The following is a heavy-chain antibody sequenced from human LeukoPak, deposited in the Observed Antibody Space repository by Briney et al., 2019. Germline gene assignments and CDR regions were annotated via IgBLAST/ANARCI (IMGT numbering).Heavy chain of an antibody. CDR3: ATRRRDGYKLASLH. V-gene: IGHV1-69*13. D-gene: IGHD5-24*01. CDR1: GGTFSSYA. J-gene: IGHJ4*02. CDR2: IIPIFGTA. Sequence: GASVKVPCKASGGTFSSYAISWVRQAPGQGLEWMGGIIPIFGTANYAQKFQGRVTITADESTSTAYMELSSLRSEDTAVYYCATRRRDGYKLASLHWGQGTLVTVSS.